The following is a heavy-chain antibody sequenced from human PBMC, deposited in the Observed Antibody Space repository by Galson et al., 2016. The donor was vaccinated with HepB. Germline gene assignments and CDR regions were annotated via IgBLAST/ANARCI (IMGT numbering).Heavy chain of an antibody. CDR3: AKPILAAHYYYYGMKV. Sequence: SLRLSCAASGFTFDNYAMSWVRQAPGKGLEWDSGISGGGDDTDYADSVKGRFIISRDNSKDTLYLQMNSLRDEDTAVYYCAKPILAAHYYYYGMKVWGQGTTVTVSS. CDR1: GFTFDNYA. V-gene: IGHV3-23*01. J-gene: IGHJ6*02. D-gene: IGHD3-3*01. CDR2: ISGGGDDT.